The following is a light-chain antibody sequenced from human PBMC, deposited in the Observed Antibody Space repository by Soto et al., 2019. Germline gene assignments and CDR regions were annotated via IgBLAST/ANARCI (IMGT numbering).Light chain of an antibody. CDR3: TSNSSGSTV. V-gene: IGLV2-14*01. CDR1: SSDIGGHND. Sequence: QSALTQPASVSGSPGQSITFSCTGTSSDIGGHNDVSWYQQHPGKAPKLMIYDVSNRPSGVSNRFSGSKSGNTASLTISGLEAEEEAYYYCTSNSSGSTVFGGGTQLTVL. CDR2: DVS. J-gene: IGLJ2*01.